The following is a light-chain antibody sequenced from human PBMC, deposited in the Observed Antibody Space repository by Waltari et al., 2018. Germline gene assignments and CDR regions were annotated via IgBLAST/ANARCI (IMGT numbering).Light chain of an antibody. CDR2: AAS. CDR3: QQGYSTPRMYT. CDR1: QSISIY. Sequence: DIQMTQSPSSLSASVGDRVTITCRASQSISIYLNWYQQKPGKAPKLLIYAASSLQSGVPSRFSGSGSGTDFTLTISSLQPEDFATYYCQQGYSTPRMYTFGQGTNLEIK. V-gene: IGKV1-39*01. J-gene: IGKJ2*01.